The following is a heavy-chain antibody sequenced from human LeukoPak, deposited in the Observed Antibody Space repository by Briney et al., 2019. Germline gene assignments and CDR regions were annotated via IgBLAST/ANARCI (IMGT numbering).Heavy chain of an antibody. V-gene: IGHV3-64*01. CDR1: GFTFSSYA. J-gene: IGHJ4*02. D-gene: IGHD5-12*01. CDR2: ISSNGGST. CDR3: ARGGYRGYDYYSSGWSFDY. Sequence: PGGSLRLSCAASGFTFSSYAMHWVRQAPGKGLEYVSAISSNGGSTYYANSVKGRFTISRDNSKNTLYLQMGSLRAEDMAVYYCARGGYRGYDYYSSGWSFDYWGQGTLVTVSS.